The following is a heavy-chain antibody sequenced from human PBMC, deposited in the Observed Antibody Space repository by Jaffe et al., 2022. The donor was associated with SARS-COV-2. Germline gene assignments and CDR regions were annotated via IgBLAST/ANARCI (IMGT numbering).Heavy chain of an antibody. Sequence: EVQLVESGGGVVQPGGSLRLSCAASGFTFDDYAMHWVRQAPGKGLEWVSLISGDGGSTYYADSVKGRFTISRDNSKNSLYLQMNSLRTEDTALYYCAKDLTSNSGWPVAGFDPWGQGTLVTVSS. CDR2: ISGDGGST. D-gene: IGHD6-19*01. V-gene: IGHV3-43*02. J-gene: IGHJ5*02. CDR3: AKDLTSNSGWPVAGFDP. CDR1: GFTFDDYA.